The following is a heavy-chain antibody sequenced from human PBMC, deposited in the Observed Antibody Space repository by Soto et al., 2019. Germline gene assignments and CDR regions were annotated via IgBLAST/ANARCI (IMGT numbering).Heavy chain of an antibody. D-gene: IGHD5-12*01. V-gene: IGHV4-59*12. CDR1: GGSISSYY. CDR3: ARSSGYDFPYFDY. J-gene: IGHJ4*02. Sequence: SETLSLTCTVSGGSISSYYWSWIRQPPGKGLEWIGYIYYSGSTNYNPSLKSRVTISVDTSKNQFSLKLSSVTAADTAVYYCARSSGYDFPYFDYWGQGALVTVSS. CDR2: IYYSGST.